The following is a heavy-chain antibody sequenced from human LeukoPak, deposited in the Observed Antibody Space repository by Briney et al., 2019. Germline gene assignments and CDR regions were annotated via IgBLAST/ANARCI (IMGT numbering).Heavy chain of an antibody. CDR2: ISYDGSNK. CDR1: GFTFSSYA. CDR3: AKSDYVPEGHFDY. Sequence: GRSLRLSCAASGFTFSSYAMHWVRQAPGKGLEWVAVISYDGSNKYYADSVKGRFTISRDNSKNTLYLQMNSLRAEDTAVYYCAKSDYVPEGHFDYWGQGTLVTVSS. J-gene: IGHJ4*02. D-gene: IGHD4-17*01. V-gene: IGHV3-30-3*02.